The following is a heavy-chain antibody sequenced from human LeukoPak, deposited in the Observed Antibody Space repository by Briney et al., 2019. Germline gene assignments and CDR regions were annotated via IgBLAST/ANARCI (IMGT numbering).Heavy chain of an antibody. Sequence: GGSLRLSCAASGFTVSSNYMSWVRQAPGKGLEGVSVIYSGGSTYYADSVKGRFTISRDNSKNTLYLQMNSLRAEDTAVYYCARDPYSSSWYGGLDYWGQGTLVTVSS. CDR3: ARDPYSSSWYGGLDY. V-gene: IGHV3-66*01. D-gene: IGHD6-13*01. CDR2: IYSGGST. CDR1: GFTVSSNY. J-gene: IGHJ4*02.